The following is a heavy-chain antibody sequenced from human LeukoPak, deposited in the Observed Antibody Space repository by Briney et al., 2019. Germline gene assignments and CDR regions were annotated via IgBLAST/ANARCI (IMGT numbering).Heavy chain of an antibody. CDR1: GGSIGSYY. Sequence: SETLSLTCTVSGGSIGSYYWSWIRQPPGKGLEWIGYIYYSGSTNYNPSLKSRVTISVDTSKNQFSLKLSSVTAADTAVYYCARAGRESIAARYFDYWGQGTLVTVSS. D-gene: IGHD6-6*01. V-gene: IGHV4-59*01. CDR3: ARAGRESIAARYFDY. J-gene: IGHJ4*02. CDR2: IYYSGST.